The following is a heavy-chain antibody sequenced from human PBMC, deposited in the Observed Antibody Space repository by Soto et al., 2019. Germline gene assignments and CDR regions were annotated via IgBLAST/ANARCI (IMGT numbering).Heavy chain of an antibody. CDR3: ARVALCSRTSCWYGLDV. Sequence: QVQLVQSGAEVKKPGASVKVSCKASGYTFTSYDINWVRQATGQGLEWMGWMNPNSGNTGYAQKFQGRVTMTRNTSISTAYMELSSLRSEDTAVYYCARVALCSRTSCWYGLDVWGQGTTVTVSS. CDR2: MNPNSGNT. CDR1: GYTFTSYD. J-gene: IGHJ6*02. D-gene: IGHD2-2*01. V-gene: IGHV1-8*01.